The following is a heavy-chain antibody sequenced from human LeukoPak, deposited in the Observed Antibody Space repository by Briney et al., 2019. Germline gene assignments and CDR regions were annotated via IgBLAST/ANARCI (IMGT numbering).Heavy chain of an antibody. CDR2: IYYSGST. CDR1: GGSISSGGYY. D-gene: IGHD3-3*01. CDR3: ARGLRIFGAREVGD. Sequence: SETLSLTCTVSGGSISSGGYYWRWIRQHPGKGLEWIGYIYYSGSTYYNPSLKSRVTISVDTSKNQFSLKLSSVTAADTAVYYCARGLRIFGAREVGDGGQGTLVTVPS. V-gene: IGHV4-31*03. J-gene: IGHJ4*02.